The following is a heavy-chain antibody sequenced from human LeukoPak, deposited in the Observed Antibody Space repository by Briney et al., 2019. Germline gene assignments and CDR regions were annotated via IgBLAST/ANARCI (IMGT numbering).Heavy chain of an antibody. V-gene: IGHV1-69*13. CDR3: AAVKTYYYDTSGYYFPLNAFDI. CDR2: IIPIFGTA. D-gene: IGHD3-22*01. J-gene: IGHJ3*02. Sequence: SVKVSCKASGGTFSSYAISWVRQAPGQGLEWMGGIIPIFGTANYAQKFQGRVTITADESTSTAYMELSSLRSEDTAVYYCAAVKTYYYDTSGYYFPLNAFDIWGQGTMVTVSS. CDR1: GGTFSSYA.